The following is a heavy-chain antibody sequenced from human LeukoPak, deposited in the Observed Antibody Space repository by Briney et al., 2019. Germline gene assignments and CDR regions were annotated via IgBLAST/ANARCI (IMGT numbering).Heavy chain of an antibody. V-gene: IGHV4-59*01. Sequence: PSETLSLTCTVSGVSISSYYWSWIRQPPGKGLEWIGYIYYSGSTNYNPSLKSRVTISVDTSKNQFSLKLSSVTAADTAVYYCARALGRNFVPKYYFDYWGQGTLVTVSS. CDR1: GVSISSYY. J-gene: IGHJ4*02. CDR2: IYYSGST. CDR3: ARALGRNFVPKYYFDY. D-gene: IGHD3-9*01.